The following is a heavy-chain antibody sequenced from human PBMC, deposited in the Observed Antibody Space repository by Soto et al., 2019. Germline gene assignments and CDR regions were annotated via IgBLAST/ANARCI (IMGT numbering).Heavy chain of an antibody. CDR3: AKRRALSSFRDLDY. J-gene: IGHJ4*02. CDR1: GFTFRNFA. CDR2: IGADVRST. D-gene: IGHD1-26*01. V-gene: IGHV3-23*01. Sequence: GGSLRLSCAASGFTFRNFAMNWVRQGPGKGLEWISVIGADVRSTYYADSVTGRFTISRDNSNNTLYLQMNSLRVEDTAVYYCAKRRALSSFRDLDYWGQGTLVTVSS.